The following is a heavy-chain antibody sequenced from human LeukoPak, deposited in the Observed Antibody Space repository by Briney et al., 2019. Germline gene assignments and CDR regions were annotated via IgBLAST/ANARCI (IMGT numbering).Heavy chain of an antibody. CDR2: ISHDGGST. CDR1: GFTFSSFA. J-gene: IGHJ4*02. CDR3: AKDFSSGLFDY. V-gene: IGHV3-23*01. D-gene: IGHD6-19*01. Sequence: GGSLRLSCAASGFTFSSFAMSWVPHTPGKGLEWVSAISHDGGSTYFADSVKGRFTISRDNSKSTLYLQMNRLRAEDTALYFCAKDFSSGLFDYWGQGTLVAVSS.